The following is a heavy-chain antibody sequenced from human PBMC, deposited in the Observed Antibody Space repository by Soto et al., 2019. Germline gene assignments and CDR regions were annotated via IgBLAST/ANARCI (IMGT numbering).Heavy chain of an antibody. CDR3: ARRRCSGGSCYYAFDT. V-gene: IGHV3-7*01. Sequence: PGGSLRLSCAASGFTFSSYWMSWVRQAPGKGLEWVANIKQDGSDKFYVDSVKGRFTISRDNAKNSLYLQMTSLRAEDTAVYYCARRRCSGGSCYYAFDTWGQGTMVTVSS. CDR2: IKQDGSDK. CDR1: GFTFSSYW. J-gene: IGHJ3*02. D-gene: IGHD2-15*01.